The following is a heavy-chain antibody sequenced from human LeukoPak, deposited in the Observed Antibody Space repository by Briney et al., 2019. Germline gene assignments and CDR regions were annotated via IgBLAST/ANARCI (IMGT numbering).Heavy chain of an antibody. CDR1: GYTFTSYG. D-gene: IGHD3-9*01. CDR3: ARVHYDILTGYLEGRFDDY. Sequence: GASVKVSCKAAGYTFTSYGISWGRQGPGQGLEWVGWIGAYNGNTNYAQKPQGRVTMTTDTSTSTAYMELRSLRSDDTAVYYCARVHYDILTGYLEGRFDDYWGQGTLVTVSS. V-gene: IGHV1-18*01. CDR2: IGAYNGNT. J-gene: IGHJ4*02.